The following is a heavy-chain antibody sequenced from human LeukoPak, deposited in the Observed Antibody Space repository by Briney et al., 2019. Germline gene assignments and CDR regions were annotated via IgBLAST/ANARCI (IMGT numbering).Heavy chain of an antibody. V-gene: IGHV4-30-4*01. CDR2: IYYSGST. CDR1: GGSISSGDYY. J-gene: IGHJ6*02. D-gene: IGHD7-27*01. CDR3: ARAGYYYYYGMDV. Sequence: SETLSLTCTVSGGSISSGDYYWSWIRQPPGKGLEWIGYIYYSGSTYYNPSLKSRVTTSVDTSKNQFSLKLSSVTAADTAVYYCARAGYYYYYGMDVWGQGTTVTVSS.